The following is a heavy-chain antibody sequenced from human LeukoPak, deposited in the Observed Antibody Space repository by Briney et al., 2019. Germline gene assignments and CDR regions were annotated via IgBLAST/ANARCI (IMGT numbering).Heavy chain of an antibody. Sequence: SQTLSLTCTVSGGSISSGDYYWSWIRQPPGKGLEWIGYIYYSGSTNYNPSLKSRVTISVDTSKNQFSLKLSSVTAADTAVYYCARSGRDFPMHTRSGYDWFSYYYGMDVWGQGTTVTVSS. V-gene: IGHV4-30-4*01. D-gene: IGHD5-12*01. J-gene: IGHJ6*02. CDR2: IYYSGST. CDR3: ARSGRDFPMHTRSGYDWFSYYYGMDV. CDR1: GGSISSGDYY.